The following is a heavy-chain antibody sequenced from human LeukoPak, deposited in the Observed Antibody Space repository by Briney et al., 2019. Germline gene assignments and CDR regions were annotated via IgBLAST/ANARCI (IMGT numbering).Heavy chain of an antibody. CDR1: RGSISSYY. CDR3: ARVYDYVWGSYLLQSDP. V-gene: IGHV4-59*01. D-gene: IGHD3-16*02. CDR2: IYYSGST. J-gene: IGHJ5*02. Sequence: SETLSLTCTVSRGSISSYYWSWIRQPPGKGLEWLGYIYYSGSTNYNRSLKSRVTISVDTSKNQFSLKLSSVTAADTAVYYCARVYDYVWGSYLLQSDPWGQGTLVTVSS.